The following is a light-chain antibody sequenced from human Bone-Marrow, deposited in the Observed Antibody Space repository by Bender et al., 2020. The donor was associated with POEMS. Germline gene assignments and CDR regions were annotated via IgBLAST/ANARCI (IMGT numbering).Light chain of an antibody. CDR2: RNS. CDR3: QSYDNSLGGWV. CDR1: SSNIGSNY. J-gene: IGLJ3*02. V-gene: IGLV1-47*01. Sequence: QSVLTQPPSASGTPGQRVTISCSGSSSNIGSNYVYWYQQLPGTAPKLLISRNSQRPSGVPDRFSGSKSGTSASLAITGLQAEDEGDYYCQSYDNSLGGWVFGGGTKLTVL.